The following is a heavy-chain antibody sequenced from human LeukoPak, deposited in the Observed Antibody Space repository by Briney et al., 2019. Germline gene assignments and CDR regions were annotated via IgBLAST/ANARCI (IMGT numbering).Heavy chain of an antibody. J-gene: IGHJ3*02. Sequence: PGGSLRLSCAASGFTVSSNYMSWVRQAPGKGLEWVSVIYSGGSTYYADSVKGRFTISRHNSKNTLYLQMNSPRAEDTAVYYCARSYDSSGYYSWSAFDIWGQGTMVTVSS. CDR3: ARSYDSSGYYSWSAFDI. V-gene: IGHV3-53*04. D-gene: IGHD3-22*01. CDR2: IYSGGST. CDR1: GFTVSSNY.